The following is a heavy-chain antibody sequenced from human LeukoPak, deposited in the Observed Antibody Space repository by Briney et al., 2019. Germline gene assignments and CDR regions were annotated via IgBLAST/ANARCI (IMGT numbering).Heavy chain of an antibody. CDR2: INAGNGNT. CDR1: GYTFSSYA. V-gene: IGHV1-3*01. CDR3: AIGYCSGGSCYVFDY. D-gene: IGHD2-15*01. Sequence: ASVKVSCKASGYTFSSYAMHWVRQAPGQRLEWMGWINAGNGNTKYSQKFQGRVTITRDTSASTAYMELSSLRSEDTAVYSCAIGYCSGGSCYVFDYWGQGTLVTVSS. J-gene: IGHJ4*02.